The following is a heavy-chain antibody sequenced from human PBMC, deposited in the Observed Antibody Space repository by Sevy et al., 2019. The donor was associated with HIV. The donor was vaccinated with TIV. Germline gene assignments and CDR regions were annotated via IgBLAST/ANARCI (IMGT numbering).Heavy chain of an antibody. J-gene: IGHJ4*02. Sequence: GGSLRLSCAASGFTFNKYNMNWVRQAPGKGLGWVSTITGYSTDIYYADSVKGRFTISRDDAKNSLYLQMNGLRAEDTAIYYCARAEQTYFFDYWGQGTLVTVSS. CDR3: ARAEQTYFFDY. CDR2: ITGYSTDI. V-gene: IGHV3-21*06. CDR1: GFTFNKYN.